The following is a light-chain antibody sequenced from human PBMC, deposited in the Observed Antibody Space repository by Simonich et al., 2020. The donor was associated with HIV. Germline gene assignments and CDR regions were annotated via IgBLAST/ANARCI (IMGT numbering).Light chain of an antibody. CDR2: EVS. Sequence: QSALTQPPSASGSPGQSVTISCPGTSSDVGGSNFVSWSQQHPGKAPKLMIYEVSTRPSGVPDRFSGSKSGNTASLTVSGLQAEDEADYYCSSYAGSNNLIFGGGTKLTVL. CDR3: SSYAGSNNLI. J-gene: IGLJ2*01. CDR1: SSDVGGSNF. V-gene: IGLV2-8*01.